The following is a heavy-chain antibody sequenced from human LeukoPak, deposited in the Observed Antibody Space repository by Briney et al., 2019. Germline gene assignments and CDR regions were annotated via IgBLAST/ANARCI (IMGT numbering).Heavy chain of an antibody. CDR2: ISSSSITI. D-gene: IGHD2-15*01. J-gene: IGHJ4*02. Sequence: GEALRLACAGSGSTVGSDSLSWVRQAPGKGLERVSFISSSSITIYYADSVKGRFTISRDNAEKSLYLQMNSLRAEDTAVYYCARDRGGSYSAIDYWGQGTLVTVSS. V-gene: IGHV3-48*04. CDR1: GSTVGSDS. CDR3: ARDRGGSYSAIDY.